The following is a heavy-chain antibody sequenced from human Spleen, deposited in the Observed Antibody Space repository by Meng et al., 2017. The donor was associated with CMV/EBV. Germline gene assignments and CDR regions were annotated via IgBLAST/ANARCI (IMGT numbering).Heavy chain of an antibody. D-gene: IGHD1-7*01. V-gene: IGHV3-21*01. CDR1: GFIFSSNS. J-gene: IGHJ4*02. CDR2: ISSSSSYI. CDR3: ARDQLELRGNFDY. Sequence: GESLKISCAASGFIFSSNSMNWVRQAPGKGLEWVSSISSSSSYISYADSVKGRFTISRDNSKNTLYLQMNSLRAEDTAVYYCARDQLELRGNFDYWGQGTLVTVSS.